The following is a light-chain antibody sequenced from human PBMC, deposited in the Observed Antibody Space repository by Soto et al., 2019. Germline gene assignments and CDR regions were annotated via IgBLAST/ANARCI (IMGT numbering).Light chain of an antibody. CDR1: QSVDSNY. Sequence: VMTQSPGTLSLSPGEEATLSCRASQSVDSNYLAWYQQKPGQTPRLIIYGASGRADGIPHRFSGSGFGTDFTLTISKVEPEDFAVYYCQQYGTPRSVTFGQGTRLDI. CDR2: GAS. J-gene: IGKJ5*01. CDR3: QQYGTPRSVT. V-gene: IGKV3-20*01.